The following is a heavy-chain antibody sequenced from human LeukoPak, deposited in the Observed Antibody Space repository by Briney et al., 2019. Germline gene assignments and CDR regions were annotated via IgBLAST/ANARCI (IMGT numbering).Heavy chain of an antibody. V-gene: IGHV1-18*01. D-gene: IGHD3-10*01. J-gene: IGHJ3*02. Sequence: ASVKVSCKASGYTFTSYGISWVRQAPGQGREWMGWISAYNGNTNYAQKLQGRVTMTTDTSTSTDYMELRSLRSDDTAVYYCARVRGYYGSGSYHDAFDIWGQGTMVTVSS. CDR3: ARVRGYYGSGSYHDAFDI. CDR2: ISAYNGNT. CDR1: GYTFTSYG.